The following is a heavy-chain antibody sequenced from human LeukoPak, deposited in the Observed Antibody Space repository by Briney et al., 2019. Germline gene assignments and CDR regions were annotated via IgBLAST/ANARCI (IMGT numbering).Heavy chain of an antibody. V-gene: IGHV5-51*01. CDR3: ARLYGSGSYYAFYGMDV. D-gene: IGHD3-10*01. J-gene: IGHJ6*02. Sequence: GESLKISCKGSGYSFTSYWIGWVRQMPGKGLEWMGIIYPGDSDTRYSPSFQGQVTISADKSISTAYLQWSSLKASDTAMYYCARLYGSGSYYAFYGMDVWGQGTTVTVSS. CDR2: IYPGDSDT. CDR1: GYSFTSYW.